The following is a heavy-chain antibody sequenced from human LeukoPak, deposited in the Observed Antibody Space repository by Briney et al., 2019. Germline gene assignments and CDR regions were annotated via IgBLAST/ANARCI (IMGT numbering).Heavy chain of an antibody. V-gene: IGHV3-66*02. CDR2: IYSGGST. D-gene: IGHD3-22*01. Sequence: QAGGSLRLSCAASGFTVSSNYMSWVRQAPGKGLEWVSVIYSGGSTYYADSVKGRFTISRDNSKNTLYLQMNSLRAEDTAVYYCARDMYYYDSSGYPTKYFDYWGQGTPVTVSS. J-gene: IGHJ4*02. CDR3: ARDMYYYDSSGYPTKYFDY. CDR1: GFTVSSNY.